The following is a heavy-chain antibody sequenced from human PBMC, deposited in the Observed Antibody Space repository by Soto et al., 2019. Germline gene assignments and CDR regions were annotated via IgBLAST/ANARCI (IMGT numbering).Heavy chain of an antibody. CDR2: IYSGGTT. CDR1: GFTVSSNY. J-gene: IGHJ4*02. V-gene: IGHV3-66*01. CDR3: AKDLDSGYYDSSGYLAY. D-gene: IGHD3-22*01. Sequence: GGSLRLSCAASGFTVSSNYMSWVRQAPGKGLEWVSVIYSGGTTYYADSVKGRFTISRDNSKNTLYLQMNSLRAEDTAVYYCAKDLDSGYYDSSGYLAYWGQGTLVTVSS.